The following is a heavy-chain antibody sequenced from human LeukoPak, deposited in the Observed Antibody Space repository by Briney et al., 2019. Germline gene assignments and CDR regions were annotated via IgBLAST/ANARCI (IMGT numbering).Heavy chain of an antibody. Sequence: SETLSLTCTVSGGSISSSSYYWGWIRQPPGKGLEWIGSIYHRGSTYYKSSLKSRVTISVDTSKNQFSLKLSSVTAADTAVYYCAAHWYANNWFDPWGQGTLVTVSS. CDR3: AAHWYANNWFDP. V-gene: IGHV4-39*07. CDR2: IYHRGST. CDR1: GGSISSSSYY. D-gene: IGHD6-13*01. J-gene: IGHJ5*02.